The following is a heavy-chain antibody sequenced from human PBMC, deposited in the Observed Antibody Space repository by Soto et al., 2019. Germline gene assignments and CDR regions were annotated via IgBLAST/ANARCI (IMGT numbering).Heavy chain of an antibody. Sequence: QVQLVQSGAEVKKPGASVKVSCKASGYTFSGYYVHWVRQAPGQGLESMGWFNPNNGGTDSVQKFQGRGTMTGDTSISTAYMELNRLTSDDTAIYFCRVTGVSKIDYWGQGTLVTVSS. CDR1: GYTFSGYY. J-gene: IGHJ4*02. CDR2: FNPNNGGT. D-gene: IGHD3-9*01. V-gene: IGHV1-2*02. CDR3: RVTGVSKIDY.